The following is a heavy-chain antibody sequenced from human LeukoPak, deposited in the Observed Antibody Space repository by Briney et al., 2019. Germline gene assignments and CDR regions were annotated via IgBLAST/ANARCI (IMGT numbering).Heavy chain of an antibody. D-gene: IGHD1-26*01. Sequence: PSETLSLTCTVSGGSISSSSYYWGWIRQPPGKGLEWIGSIYYSGSTYYNPSLKSRVTISVDTSKNQFSLKLSSVTAADTAVYYCARGGVEWELLMGDAFDIWGQGTMVTVSS. CDR2: IYYSGST. J-gene: IGHJ3*02. CDR3: ARGGVEWELLMGDAFDI. CDR1: GGSISSSSYY. V-gene: IGHV4-39*07.